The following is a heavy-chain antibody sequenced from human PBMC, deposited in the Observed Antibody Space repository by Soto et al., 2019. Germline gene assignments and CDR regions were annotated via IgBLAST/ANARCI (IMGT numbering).Heavy chain of an antibody. J-gene: IGHJ4*02. V-gene: IGHV1-8*01. D-gene: IGHD5-18*01. CDR3: ERTGYSYGPGGYYFDY. CDR1: GYTFTSYD. CDR2: MNPNSGNT. Sequence: QVQLVQSGAEVKKPGASVKVSCKASGYTFTSYDINWVRQATGQGLEWMGWMNPNSGNTGYAQKFQGRVTMTRNTSISTAYMELSSLRSEDTAVYYCERTGYSYGPGGYYFDYWGQGTLVTVSS.